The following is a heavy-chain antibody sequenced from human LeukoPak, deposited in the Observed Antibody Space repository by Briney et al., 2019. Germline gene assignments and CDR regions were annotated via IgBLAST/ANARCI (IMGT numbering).Heavy chain of an antibody. CDR2: IYYSGST. J-gene: IGHJ6*03. Sequence: SETLSLTCTVSGGSISSSSYYWSWVRQPPGRGLEWIGNIYYSGSTNYNPSLKSRVTISVDTSKNQFSLKLSSVTAADTAVYYCTRGSIAYYYMDVWGKGTTVTISS. CDR1: GGSISSSSYY. CDR3: TRGSIAYYYMDV. V-gene: IGHV4-61*01. D-gene: IGHD3-22*01.